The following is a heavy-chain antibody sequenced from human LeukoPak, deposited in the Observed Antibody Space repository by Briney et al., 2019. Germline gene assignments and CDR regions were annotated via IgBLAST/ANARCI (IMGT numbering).Heavy chain of an antibody. Sequence: SETLSLTCSVSGGSINTYYWSWIRQPPGKGLEWIGYIYYSGSTNYNPSLKSRLTISVDTSKNQFSLKLSSVTAADTAVYYCARRASTRIVFDYWGQGTLVTVSS. D-gene: IGHD3-22*01. CDR1: GGSINTYY. J-gene: IGHJ4*02. CDR3: ARRASTRIVFDY. CDR2: IYYSGST. V-gene: IGHV4-59*08.